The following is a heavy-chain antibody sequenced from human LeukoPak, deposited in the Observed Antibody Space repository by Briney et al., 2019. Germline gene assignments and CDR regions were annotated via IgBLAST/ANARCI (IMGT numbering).Heavy chain of an antibody. V-gene: IGHV4-59*08. CDR3: ARRYDSSGYYNQGVFDY. CDR1: GGSISSYY. Sequence: SETLSLTCTVSGGSISSYYWSWIRQPPGKGLEWIGYIYYSWSTTYNPSLKSRVTISVDTSKNQFSLKLSSVTAADTAVYYCARRYDSSGYYNQGVFDYWGQGTLVTVSS. CDR2: IYYSWST. D-gene: IGHD3-22*01. J-gene: IGHJ4*02.